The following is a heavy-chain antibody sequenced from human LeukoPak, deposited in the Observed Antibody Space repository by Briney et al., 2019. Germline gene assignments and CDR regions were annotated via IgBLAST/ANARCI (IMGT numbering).Heavy chain of an antibody. V-gene: IGHV4-34*01. CDR1: GGSFSGYY. J-gene: IGHJ3*02. CDR2: INHSGST. Sequence: SETLSLTCAVYGGSFSGYYWSWIRQPPGKGLEWIGEINHSGSTNYNPSLKSRVTISVDTSKNQFSLKLSSVTAADTAVYYCARGRTPSSGWERTDAFDIWGQGTMVTVSS. D-gene: IGHD6-19*01. CDR3: ARGRTPSSGWERTDAFDI.